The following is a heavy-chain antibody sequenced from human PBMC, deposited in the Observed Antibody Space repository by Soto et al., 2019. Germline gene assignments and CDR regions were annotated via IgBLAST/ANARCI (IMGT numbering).Heavy chain of an antibody. J-gene: IGHJ4*02. D-gene: IGHD5-12*01. CDR2: IIPILGIV. V-gene: IGHV1-69*08. Sequence: QVQLVQSGAEVKKPGSSVKVSCKASGGTFSSYTISWVRQAPGQGIEWMGRIIPILGIVNYAQKFQGRVTITADKSTSTAYMELSSLRSEDTAVYYCARDPSAYDLPAYWGQGTLVTVSS. CDR3: ARDPSAYDLPAY. CDR1: GGTFSSYT.